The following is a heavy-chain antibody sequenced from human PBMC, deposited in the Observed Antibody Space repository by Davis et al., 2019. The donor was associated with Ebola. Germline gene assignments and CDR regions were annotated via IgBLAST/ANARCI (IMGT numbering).Heavy chain of an antibody. D-gene: IGHD6-13*01. CDR2: INPNSGGT. CDR1: GYTFTGYY. V-gene: IGHV1-2*06. Sequence: ASVKVSCKASGYTFTGYYMHWVRQAPGQGLEWMGRINPNSGGTNYAQKFQGRVTMTRDTSISTAYMELRSLRSDDTAVYYCARGDPIAEFDYWGQGTLVTVPS. J-gene: IGHJ4*02. CDR3: ARGDPIAEFDY.